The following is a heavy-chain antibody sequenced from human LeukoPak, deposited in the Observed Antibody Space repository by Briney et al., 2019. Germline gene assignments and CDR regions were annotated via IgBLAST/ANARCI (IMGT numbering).Heavy chain of an antibody. CDR1: GYTFTSYG. J-gene: IGHJ4*02. CDR2: ISAYNGNI. CDR3: ARGPHKFGRYFVLHDDY. D-gene: IGHD3-9*01. Sequence: ASVKVSCKASGYTFTSYGISWVRQAPGQGLEWMGWISAYNGNINSAQKLQGRVTMTADTSTSTAYMELRGLRSDDTAVYCCARGPHKFGRYFVLHDDYWGQGTLVTVSS. V-gene: IGHV1-18*01.